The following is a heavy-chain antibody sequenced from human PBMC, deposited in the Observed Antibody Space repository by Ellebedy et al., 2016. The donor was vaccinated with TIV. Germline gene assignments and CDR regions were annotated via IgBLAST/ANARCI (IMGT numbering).Heavy chain of an antibody. CDR1: GFTFSTYG. CDR3: VKGDRGVARRGGIDLEY. V-gene: IGHV3-33*03. Sequence: GGSLRLXXAASGFTFSTYGMHWVRQAPGKGLEWLAVIGYDGSNKYYADSVKGRFTISRDNAKTSLYLQMNSLRAGDTAVYYCVKGDRGVARRGGIDLEYWGQGTLVTVSS. J-gene: IGHJ4*02. D-gene: IGHD3-10*01. CDR2: IGYDGSNK.